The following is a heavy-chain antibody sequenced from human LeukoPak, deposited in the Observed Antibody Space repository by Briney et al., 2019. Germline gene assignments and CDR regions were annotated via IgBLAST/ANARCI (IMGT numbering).Heavy chain of an antibody. V-gene: IGHV4-59*08. D-gene: IGHD3-3*01. CDR2: IYYSGST. CDR3: ARTPGLRFVEWSIYYFDY. Sequence: SETLSLTCTVSGGSLSSYYWSWIRQPPGKGLEWIGYIYYSGSTNYNPSLKSRVTISVDTSKNQFSLKLSSVTAADTAVYYCARTPGLRFVEWSIYYFDYWGQGTLVTVSS. CDR1: GGSLSSYY. J-gene: IGHJ4*02.